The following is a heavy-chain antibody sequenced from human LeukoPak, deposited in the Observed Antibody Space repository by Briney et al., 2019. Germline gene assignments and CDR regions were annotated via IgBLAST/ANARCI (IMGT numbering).Heavy chain of an antibody. Sequence: GGSLRLSCAASGFTFSSNEMNWVRQAPGKGLEWVSYISSSGSTIYYADSVKGRFTISRDNAKNSLYLQMNSLRAEDTAVYYCARDRGLDTYYYDSSGYYYWYFDLWGRGTLVTVSS. CDR3: ARDRGLDTYYYDSSGYYYWYFDL. CDR2: ISSSGSTI. CDR1: GFTFSSNE. J-gene: IGHJ2*01. D-gene: IGHD3-22*01. V-gene: IGHV3-48*03.